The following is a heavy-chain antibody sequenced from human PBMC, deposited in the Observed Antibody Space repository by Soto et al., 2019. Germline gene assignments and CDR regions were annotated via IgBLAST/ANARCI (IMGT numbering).Heavy chain of an antibody. CDR3: ARNPRYDFWSGSLAGGMDV. D-gene: IGHD3-3*01. V-gene: IGHV1-69*06. J-gene: IGHJ6*02. Sequence: SVKVSCKASGGTFSSYAISWVRQAPGQGLEWMGGIIPIFGTANYAQKFQGRVTITADKSTSTAYMELSSLRSEDTAVYYCARNPRYDFWSGSLAGGMDVWRQGTTVTVSS. CDR1: GGTFSSYA. CDR2: IIPIFGTA.